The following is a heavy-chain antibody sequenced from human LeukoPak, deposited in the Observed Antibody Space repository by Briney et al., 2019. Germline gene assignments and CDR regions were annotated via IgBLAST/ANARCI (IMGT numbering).Heavy chain of an antibody. CDR3: ARDQNYYDTNTYYGIDC. CDR1: GYTVTGHY. D-gene: IGHD3-22*01. V-gene: IGHV1-2*02. J-gene: IGHJ4*02. CDR2: INANNGAT. Sequence: ASVKVSCKTSGYTVTGHYIHWVRQAPGQGLEWMGWINANNGATHCAQKFQDRVTMTRDTSISTAYMELIRLTSDDTAVYYCARDQNYYDTNTYYGIDCWGQGSLVTVSS.